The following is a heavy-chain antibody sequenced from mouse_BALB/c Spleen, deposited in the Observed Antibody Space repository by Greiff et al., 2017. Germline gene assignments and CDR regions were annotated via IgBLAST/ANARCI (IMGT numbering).Heavy chain of an antibody. CDR3: VRHKLDY. Sequence: GGGLVQPKGSLKLSCAASGFTFNTYAMNWVRQAPGKGLEWVARIRSKSNNYATYYADSVKDRFTISRDDSQSMLYLQMNNLKTEDTAMYYCVRHKLDYWGQGTSVTVSS. CDR2: IRSKSNNYAT. V-gene: IGHV10-1*02. CDR1: GFTFNTYA. J-gene: IGHJ4*01.